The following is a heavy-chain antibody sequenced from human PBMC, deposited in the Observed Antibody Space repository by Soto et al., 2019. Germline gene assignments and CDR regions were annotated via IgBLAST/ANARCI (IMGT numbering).Heavy chain of an antibody. CDR1: GYTFTSYY. D-gene: IGHD3-3*01. CDR2: INPSGGST. CDR3: ARDLEAKVHFDY. V-gene: IGHV1-46*03. Sequence: QVQLVQSGAEVKKPGASVKVSCKASGYTFTSYYMHWVRQAPGQGLEWMGIINPSGGSTSYAQKSQGRVTMTRDTSTSTVYMELSSLRSEDTAVYYCARDLEAKVHFDYWGQGTLVTVSS. J-gene: IGHJ4*02.